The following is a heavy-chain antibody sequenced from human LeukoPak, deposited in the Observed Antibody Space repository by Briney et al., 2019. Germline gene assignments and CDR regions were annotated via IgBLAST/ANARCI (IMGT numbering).Heavy chain of an antibody. CDR2: INPSGGST. Sequence: ASVKVSCKASGYTFTSYYMHWVGQAPGQGLEWMGIINPSGGSTSYAQKFQGRVTMTRDTSTSTVYMELSSLRSEDTAVYYCARDISSSWYAYYYYYGMDVWGQGTTVTVSS. V-gene: IGHV1-46*01. CDR1: GYTFTSYY. D-gene: IGHD6-13*01. J-gene: IGHJ6*02. CDR3: ARDISSSWYAYYYYYGMDV.